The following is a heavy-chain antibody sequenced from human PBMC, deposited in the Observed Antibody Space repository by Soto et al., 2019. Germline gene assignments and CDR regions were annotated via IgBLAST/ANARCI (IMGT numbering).Heavy chain of an antibody. V-gene: IGHV4-34*01. D-gene: IGHD3-16*01. CDR1: CGSFSGYY. CDR3: ARVDLRTDC. CDR2: INHSGST. J-gene: IGHJ4*02. Sequence: QVQLQQWGAGLSKPSETLSLTCAVYCGSFSGYYWTWVRQPPGKGLECIGEINHSGSTNYSPSLKSRVTISVDTSKSQFSLKLSSVTAADTAIYYCARVDLRTDCWGQGTLVTVSS.